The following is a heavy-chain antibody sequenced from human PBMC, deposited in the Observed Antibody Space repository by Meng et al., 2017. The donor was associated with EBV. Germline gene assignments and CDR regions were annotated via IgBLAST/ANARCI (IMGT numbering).Heavy chain of an antibody. J-gene: IGHJ4*02. Sequence: EVQLVESGGXLVKPGGXLRLSCEASGCTFSSYRMNWVGQAPGRGLEWVSSISSGSSYIDYADSVKGRFTISRDNAKNSLYLQMNSLRAEDTAVYYCARASPLFFYCSGGSYFDYWGQVTLVTVSS. V-gene: IGHV3-21*01. CDR3: ARASPLFFYCSGGSYFDY. CDR1: GCTFSSYR. D-gene: IGHD2-15*01. CDR2: ISSGSSYI.